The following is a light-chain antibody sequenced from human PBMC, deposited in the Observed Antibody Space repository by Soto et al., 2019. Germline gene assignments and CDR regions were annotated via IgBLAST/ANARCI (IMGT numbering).Light chain of an antibody. CDR2: GAS. Sequence: EIGMTQSPATLSVSPGERATLSCRASQSVSSNLAWYQQKPGQAPRLLIYGASTRATGIPARFSGSGSGTEFTLTISSLQSEDFAVYNCQQDNHWPTFGEGTKVDIK. J-gene: IGKJ1*01. CDR3: QQDNHWPT. CDR1: QSVSSN. V-gene: IGKV3-15*01.